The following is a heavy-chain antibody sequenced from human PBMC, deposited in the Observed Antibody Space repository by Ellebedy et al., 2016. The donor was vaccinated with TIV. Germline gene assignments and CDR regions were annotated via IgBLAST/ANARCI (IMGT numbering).Heavy chain of an antibody. Sequence: PGGSLRLSCAASGFTFGRYGMHWVRQAPGKGLEWVAVIWFDGSKEFYADSVQGRFTISRDDSKNEVFLQMSSLRAEDTAVYYCARPSYQLLSYYFDSWGQGTLVTVSS. V-gene: IGHV3-33*01. CDR2: IWFDGSKE. J-gene: IGHJ4*02. D-gene: IGHD2-2*01. CDR1: GFTFGRYG. CDR3: ARPSYQLLSYYFDS.